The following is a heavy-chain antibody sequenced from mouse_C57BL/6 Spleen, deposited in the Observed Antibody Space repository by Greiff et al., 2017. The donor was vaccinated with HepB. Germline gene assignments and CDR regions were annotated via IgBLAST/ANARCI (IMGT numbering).Heavy chain of an antibody. D-gene: IGHD2-3*01. CDR1: GYAFSSSW. Sequence: VQLQESGPELVKPGASVKISCKASGYAFSSSWMNWVKQRPGKGLEWIGRIYPGDGDTNYNGKFKGKATLTADKSSSTAYMQLSSLTSEDSAVYFCARSRDGYYADYWGQGTTLTVSS. CDR2: IYPGDGDT. CDR3: ARSRDGYYADY. J-gene: IGHJ2*01. V-gene: IGHV1-82*01.